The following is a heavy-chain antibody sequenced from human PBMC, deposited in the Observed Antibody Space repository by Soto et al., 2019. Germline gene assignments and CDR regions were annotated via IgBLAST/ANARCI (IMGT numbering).Heavy chain of an antibody. D-gene: IGHD6-19*01. V-gene: IGHV3-23*01. CDR3: AKRGDLVAVAGSIYFDY. CDR2: ISATGGNT. J-gene: IGHJ4*02. CDR1: GFTFRNYA. Sequence: GESLKISCAASGFTFRNYAVSWVRQAPGKGLKWVASISATGGNTYYADSVEGRFTISRDNSKNTLYLQMNSLSVEDSAVYYCAKRGDLVAVAGSIYFDYWGQGTLVTVSS.